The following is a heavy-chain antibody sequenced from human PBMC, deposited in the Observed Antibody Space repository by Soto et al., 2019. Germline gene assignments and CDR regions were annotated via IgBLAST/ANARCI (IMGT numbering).Heavy chain of an antibody. CDR1: GFTFSSYA. Sequence: GGSLRLSCAASGFTFSSYAMHWVRQAPGKGLEWVAVISYDGSNKYYADSVKGRFTISGDNSKNTLYLQMNSLRAEDTAVYYCARWGGYVDYWGQGTLVTVSS. V-gene: IGHV3-30-3*01. CDR2: ISYDGSNK. D-gene: IGHD2-15*01. J-gene: IGHJ4*02. CDR3: ARWGGYVDY.